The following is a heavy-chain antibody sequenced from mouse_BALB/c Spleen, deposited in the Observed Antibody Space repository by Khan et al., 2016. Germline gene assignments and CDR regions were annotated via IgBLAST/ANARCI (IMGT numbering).Heavy chain of an antibody. CDR2: INPGSSTI. J-gene: IGHJ4*01. V-gene: IGHV4-2*02. CDR3: ARYGNYAMDY. CDR1: GFDFSRYW. D-gene: IGHD2-1*01. Sequence: EVQLVESGGGLVQPGGSLNLSCAASGFDFSRYWMSWARQAPGKGQEWIGEINPGSSTINYTPSLKDKFIISRDNAKNTLYLQMSKVRSEDTALXYCARYGNYAMDYWGQGTSVTVSS.